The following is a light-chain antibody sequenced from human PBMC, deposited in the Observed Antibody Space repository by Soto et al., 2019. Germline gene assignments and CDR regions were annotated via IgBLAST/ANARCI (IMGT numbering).Light chain of an antibody. V-gene: IGKV3-15*01. CDR3: QQYNNWPL. CDR1: QSVSSN. CDR2: GAS. J-gene: IGKJ4*01. Sequence: EIVMTQSPSTLSVSPGERATLSCRASQSVSSNLAWYQQKPSQAPRLLIYGASTRATGIPARFSGSGSGTDVTLTSSILQSEDFAVYYCQQYNNWPLFGGGTKVEIK.